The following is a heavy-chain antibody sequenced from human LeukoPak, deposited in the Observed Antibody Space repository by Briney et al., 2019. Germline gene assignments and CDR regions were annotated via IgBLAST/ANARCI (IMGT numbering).Heavy chain of an antibody. V-gene: IGHV4-30-2*01. CDR2: IYHRGST. Sequence: PSETLSLTCTVSGGSISSGGYYWSWIRQPPGKGLAWIGYIYHRGSTYYNPSPKSRVTLSVERSKNQFSLKLSSVTAADTAVYYCAREVVVIYNFDYWGQGTLVTVSS. CDR1: GGSISSGGYY. J-gene: IGHJ4*02. D-gene: IGHD2-21*01. CDR3: AREVVVIYNFDY.